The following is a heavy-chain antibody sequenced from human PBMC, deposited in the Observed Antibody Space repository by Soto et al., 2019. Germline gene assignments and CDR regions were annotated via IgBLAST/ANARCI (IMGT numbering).Heavy chain of an antibody. CDR1: GGSISSGGYS. V-gene: IGHV4-30-2*01. D-gene: IGHD2-21*01. Sequence: QLQLQESGSGLVKPSQTLSLTCAVSGGSISSGGYSWSWIRQPPGKGLEWIGYIYHSGSTYYNPSLXRXVXIXXDRSKNQFSLKLSAVTAADTAVYYCARGNVVAIDYWGQGTLVTVSS. J-gene: IGHJ4*02. CDR3: ARGNVVAIDY. CDR2: IYHSGST.